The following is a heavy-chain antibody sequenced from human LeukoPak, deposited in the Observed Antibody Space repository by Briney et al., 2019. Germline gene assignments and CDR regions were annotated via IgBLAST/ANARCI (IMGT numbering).Heavy chain of an antibody. Sequence: SGTLSLTCAVSGGSISRSNWWGWVRQTPGKGLEWIAEIHHTGSTNYNPSLKSRVTISLDKSKNQFSLMLTSVTAADTAVYYCARVIVPAYMDVWGKGTTVIVSS. CDR1: GGSISRSNW. CDR3: ARVIVPAYMDV. J-gene: IGHJ6*03. CDR2: IHHTGST. V-gene: IGHV4-4*02. D-gene: IGHD2-2*01.